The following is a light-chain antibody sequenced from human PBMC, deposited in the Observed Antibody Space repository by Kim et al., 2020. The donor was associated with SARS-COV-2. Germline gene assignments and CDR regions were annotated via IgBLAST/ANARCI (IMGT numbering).Light chain of an antibody. CDR3: AAWDDSLSGVV. CDR1: SSNIGSNY. Sequence: ELTQPPSASGTPGQRVTISCSGSSSNIGSNYVYWYQQLPGTAPKLLIYRNNQRPSGVPDRFSGSKSGTSASLAISGLRSEDEADYYCAAWDDSLSGVVFGGGTQLTVL. J-gene: IGLJ2*01. V-gene: IGLV1-47*01. CDR2: RNN.